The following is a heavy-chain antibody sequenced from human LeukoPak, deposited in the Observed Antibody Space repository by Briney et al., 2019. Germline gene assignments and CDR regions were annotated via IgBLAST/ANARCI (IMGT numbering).Heavy chain of an antibody. V-gene: IGHV3-30-3*01. CDR2: ISYDGSNK. CDR3: AREPITRIVGGVFQH. J-gene: IGHJ1*01. D-gene: IGHD3-22*01. Sequence: GGSLRLSCAASGFTFSSYAMHWVRQAPGKGLEWLAVISYDGSNKYYADSVKGRFTVSRDNSKNVLYLQMNSLRPEDTAVYRCAREPITRIVGGVFQHWGQGTLVTVSS. CDR1: GFTFSSYA.